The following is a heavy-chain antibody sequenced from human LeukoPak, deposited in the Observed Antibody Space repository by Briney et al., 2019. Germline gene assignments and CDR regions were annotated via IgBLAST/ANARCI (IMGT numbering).Heavy chain of an antibody. CDR3: TAYYYDSSGYLDY. D-gene: IGHD3-22*01. CDR1: GGSISSGGYY. CDR2: IYYSGST. Sequence: SETLSLTCTVSGGSISSGGYYWSWIRQHPGKGLEWIGYIYYSGSTYYNPSLKSRVTISVDTSKSQFSLKLSSVTAADTAVYYCTAYYYDSSGYLDYWGQGTLVTVSS. J-gene: IGHJ4*02. V-gene: IGHV4-31*03.